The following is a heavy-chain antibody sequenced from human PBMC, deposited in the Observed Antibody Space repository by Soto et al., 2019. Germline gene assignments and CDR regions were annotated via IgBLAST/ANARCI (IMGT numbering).Heavy chain of an antibody. CDR1: GYSFTDYH. CDR3: ARGDSTDCSNGVCSFFYNHDMDV. CDR2: INPRSGGT. Sequence: ASVKVSCKASGYSFTDYHIHWVRQAPGQGLEWLGRINPRSGGTSTAQKFQGWVTMTTDTSISTASMELTRLTSDDTAIYYCARGDSTDCSNGVCSFFYNHDMDVWGQGTTVTVSS. J-gene: IGHJ6*02. D-gene: IGHD2-8*01. V-gene: IGHV1-2*04.